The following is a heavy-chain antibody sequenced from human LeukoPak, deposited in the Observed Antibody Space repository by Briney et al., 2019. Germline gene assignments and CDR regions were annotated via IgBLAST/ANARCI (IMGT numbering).Heavy chain of an antibody. J-gene: IGHJ4*02. CDR2: IIPILGIA. CDR1: RGTFSSYA. Sequence: ASVKVSCKASRGTFSSYAISWVRPAPGQGREWMGRIIPILGIANYAQKFQGRVTITAAKSTSTAYMELSSPRSEDTAVYYCARDSVVVTAIPIFDYWGQGTLVTVSS. CDR3: ARDSVVVTAIPIFDY. V-gene: IGHV1-69*04. D-gene: IGHD2-21*02.